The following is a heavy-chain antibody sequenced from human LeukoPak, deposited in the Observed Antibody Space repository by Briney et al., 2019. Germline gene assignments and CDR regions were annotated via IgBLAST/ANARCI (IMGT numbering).Heavy chain of an antibody. V-gene: IGHV3-21*01. Sequence: GGSLRLSCAASGFTFSSYSMNWVRQAPGKGLEWVSSISSSSSNIYYADSVKGRFTISRDNAKNSLYLQMNSLRVEDTAVYYCAKDWEGNDYDSSGYYGYWGQGTLVTVSS. J-gene: IGHJ4*02. CDR1: GFTFSSYS. CDR3: AKDWEGNDYDSSGYYGY. D-gene: IGHD3-22*01. CDR2: ISSSSSNI.